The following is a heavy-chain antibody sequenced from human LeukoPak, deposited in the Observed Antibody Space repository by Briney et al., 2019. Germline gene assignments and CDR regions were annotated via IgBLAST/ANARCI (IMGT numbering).Heavy chain of an antibody. CDR3: ARAGGGYSYHFDY. Sequence: GRSLRLSCAASGFTFSSYGMHWVRQAPGKGLEWVAVIWYDGSNKYYADSVKGPFTISRDNSKNPLYLQMNSLRAEDTAVYYCARAGGGYSYHFDYWGQGTLVTVSS. D-gene: IGHD5-18*01. V-gene: IGHV3-33*01. CDR1: GFTFSSYG. J-gene: IGHJ4*02. CDR2: IWYDGSNK.